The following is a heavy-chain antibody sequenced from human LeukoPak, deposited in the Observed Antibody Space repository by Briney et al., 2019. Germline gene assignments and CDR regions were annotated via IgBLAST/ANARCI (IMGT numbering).Heavy chain of an antibody. CDR3: ARSHPDSTINWFDP. D-gene: IGHD3-22*01. CDR2: IYYSGST. J-gene: IGHJ5*02. CDR1: GGSISSGSYY. Sequence: SETLSLTCTVSGGSISSGSYYWGWIRQPPGKGLEWIGSIYYSGSTYYNPSLKSRVTISVDTSKNQFSLKLSSVTAADTAVYYCARSHPDSTINWFDPWGQGTLVTVSS. V-gene: IGHV4-39*01.